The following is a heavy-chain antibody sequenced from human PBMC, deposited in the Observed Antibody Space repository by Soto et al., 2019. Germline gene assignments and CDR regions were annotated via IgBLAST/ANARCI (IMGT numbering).Heavy chain of an antibody. V-gene: IGHV4-30-4*01. CDR3: ARELYYDSSGPPLFHY. Sequence: SETLSLTCTVSGGSISSGDYYWSWIRQPPGKGLEWIGYIYYSGSTYYNPSLKSRVTISVDTSKNQFSLKLSSVTAADTAVYYCARELYYDSSGPPLFHYWGQGTLVTVSS. D-gene: IGHD3-22*01. CDR2: IYYSGST. CDR1: GGSISSGDYY. J-gene: IGHJ4*02.